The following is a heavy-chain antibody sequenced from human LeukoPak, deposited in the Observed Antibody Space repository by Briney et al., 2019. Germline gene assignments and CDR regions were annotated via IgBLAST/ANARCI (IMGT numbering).Heavy chain of an antibody. J-gene: IGHJ5*02. V-gene: IGHV3-7*05. CDR1: GFPFSRYW. Sequence: QTGGSLRLSCAASGFPFSRYWLSWVRQAPGKGLEWVANIKQDGSEKYYVDSVRGRFTISRDNAKNSLYLQMNSLRVEDTAVYYCARGWELDPWGQGTLVTVSS. D-gene: IGHD1-26*01. CDR3: ARGWELDP. CDR2: IKQDGSEK.